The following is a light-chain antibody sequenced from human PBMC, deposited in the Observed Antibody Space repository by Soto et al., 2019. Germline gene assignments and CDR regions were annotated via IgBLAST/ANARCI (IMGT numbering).Light chain of an antibody. CDR3: QQFNNWPHT. CDR1: ESVLDY. Sequence: DIVLTQSPAPLSAYPGERANLSCMASESVLDYLAWFQQRPGQSPRLLIYGPATRATGIPGRFRGSGSGTEFTLTISNLQAEDFAVYYCQQFNNWPHTFGQGTRLEI. CDR2: GPA. V-gene: IGKV3-15*01. J-gene: IGKJ5*01.